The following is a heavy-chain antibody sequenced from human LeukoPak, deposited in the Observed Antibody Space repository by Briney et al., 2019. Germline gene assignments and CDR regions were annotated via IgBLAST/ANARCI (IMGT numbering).Heavy chain of an antibody. D-gene: IGHD1-26*01. CDR3: ASERYSGSYSDY. CDR2: IYYSGST. J-gene: IGHJ4*02. CDR1: GGSISSSSYY. Sequence: PSETLSLTCTVSGGSISSSSYYWGWIRQPPGKGLEWIGSIYYSGSTYYNPSLKSRVTISVGTSKNQFSLKLSSVTAADTAVYYCASERYSGSYSDYWGQGTLVTVSS. V-gene: IGHV4-39*01.